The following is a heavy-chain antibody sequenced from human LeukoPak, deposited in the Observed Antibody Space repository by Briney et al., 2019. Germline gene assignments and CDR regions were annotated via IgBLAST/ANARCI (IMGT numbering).Heavy chain of an antibody. D-gene: IGHD5-24*01. CDR1: GFTFSSNV. Sequence: PGGSLRLSCVASGFTFSSNVLNWVRQAPGKGLEWVSVSGTYGRTQYADSVKGRFTISRDSSKNTLYLQINSLRVEDTAVYYSARGMDGYGPDAFDIWGQGTMVTVSS. V-gene: IGHV3-23*01. CDR3: ARGMDGYGPDAFDI. J-gene: IGHJ3*02. CDR2: SGTYGRT.